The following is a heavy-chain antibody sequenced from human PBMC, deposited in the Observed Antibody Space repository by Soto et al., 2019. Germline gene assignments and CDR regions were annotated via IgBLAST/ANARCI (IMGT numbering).Heavy chain of an antibody. D-gene: IGHD3-3*01. CDR2: INHSGST. J-gene: IGHJ4*02. Sequence: PSETLSLTCAVYGGSFSGYYWSWIRQPPGKGLEWIGEINHSGSTNYNPSLKSRVTISVDTSKNQFSLKLSSVTAADTAVYYCARARRDYDLWSGYYLDYWGQGTLVTVSS. V-gene: IGHV4-34*01. CDR1: GGSFSGYY. CDR3: ARARRDYDLWSGYYLDY.